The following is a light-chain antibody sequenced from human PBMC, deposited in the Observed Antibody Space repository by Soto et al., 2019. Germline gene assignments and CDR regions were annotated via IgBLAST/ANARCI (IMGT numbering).Light chain of an antibody. CDR3: LQDYSYPWT. J-gene: IGKJ1*01. Sequence: AIQLTQSPSSLSAFVGDRVTLTCRASQGIGNDLGWYQQKPGKAPKLLIYAASSLQSGVPSRFSGSGSGTDFTLTISSLQPEDFATYYCLQDYSYPWTFGQGTKVDIK. CDR1: QGIGND. CDR2: AAS. V-gene: IGKV1-6*02.